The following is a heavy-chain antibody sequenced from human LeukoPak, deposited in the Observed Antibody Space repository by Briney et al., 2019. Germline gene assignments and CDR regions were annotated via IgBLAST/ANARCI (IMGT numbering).Heavy chain of an antibody. CDR2: INHSGST. CDR1: GGSFSGYY. V-gene: IGHV4-34*01. J-gene: IGHJ6*03. D-gene: IGHD6-6*01. CDR3: ASLGRSIAARSLYSYYMDV. Sequence: PSETLSLTCAVYGGSFSGYYWSWIRQPPGRGLEWIGEINHSGSTNYNPSLKSRVTISVDTSKNQFSLKLSSVTAADTAVYYCASLGRSIAARSLYSYYMDVWGKGTTVTVSS.